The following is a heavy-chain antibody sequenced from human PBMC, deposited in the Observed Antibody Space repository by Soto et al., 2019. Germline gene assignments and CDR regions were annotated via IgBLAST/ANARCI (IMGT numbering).Heavy chain of an antibody. V-gene: IGHV4-4*02. CDR3: ARRPHHHGMDV. J-gene: IGHJ6*02. CDR1: GGSLDSSNW. CDR2: IYHSGTT. Sequence: PSETLSLTCAVSGGSLDSSNWWTWIRQSPGKGLEWIGEIYHSGTTNYNPSLKSRVTMSADKSKNQFSLSLSSVTAADTAVYYCARRPHHHGMDVWGQGTTVTVSS.